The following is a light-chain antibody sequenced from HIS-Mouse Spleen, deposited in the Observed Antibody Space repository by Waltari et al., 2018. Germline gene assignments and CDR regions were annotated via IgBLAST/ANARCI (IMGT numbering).Light chain of an antibody. V-gene: IGKV1-39*01. CDR2: AAS. Sequence: DIQMTQSPSSPSASVGDRVTITCRASQSISSYLNWYQQKPGKAPKLLIYAASSLQSGVPSRFSGSGSGTDFTLTISSLQPEDFATYYCQQSYSTPTSITFGQGTRLEIK. CDR1: QSISSY. J-gene: IGKJ5*01. CDR3: QQSYSTPTSIT.